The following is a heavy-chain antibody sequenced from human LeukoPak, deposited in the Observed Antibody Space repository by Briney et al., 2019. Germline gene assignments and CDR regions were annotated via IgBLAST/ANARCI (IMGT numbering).Heavy chain of an antibody. J-gene: IGHJ4*02. V-gene: IGHV4-38-2*02. CDR3: ARVREVTMIPD. Sequence: PSETLSLTCTVSGYSISSGYYWGWIRQPPGKGLEWIGSIYHSGSTYYNPSLKSRVTISVDTSKNQFSLKLSSVTAADTAVYYCARVREVTMIPDWGQGTLVTVSS. D-gene: IGHD3-22*01. CDR2: IYHSGST. CDR1: GYSISSGYY.